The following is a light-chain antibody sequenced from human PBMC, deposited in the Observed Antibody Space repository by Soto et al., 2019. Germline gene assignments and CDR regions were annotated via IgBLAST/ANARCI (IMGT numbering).Light chain of an antibody. Sequence: IVVTQSPAPLSLSPGERATLSCSASQSVTTYLAWYQQTSGQAPRLLINDASDRAPGIAARFSGSGSGTDVTLTISSRQPQDFAVNYCEHRGNWPPPITCGGGTRRE. CDR2: DAS. J-gene: IGKJ5*01. CDR1: QSVTTY. V-gene: IGKV3-11*01. CDR3: EHRGNWPPPIT.